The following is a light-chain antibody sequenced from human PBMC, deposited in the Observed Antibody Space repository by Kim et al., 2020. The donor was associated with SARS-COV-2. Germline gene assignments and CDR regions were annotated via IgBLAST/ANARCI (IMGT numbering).Light chain of an antibody. CDR3: AAWDDSLNGQVV. J-gene: IGLJ2*01. CDR2: SSN. CDR1: SSNIGSNT. V-gene: IGLV1-44*01. Sequence: QGVTMSCSGSSSNIGSNTVNWYQQLPGTAPKLLIYSSNQRPSGVPDRFSGSKSGTSASLAISGLQSEDEADYYCAAWDDSLNGQVVFGGGTQLTVL.